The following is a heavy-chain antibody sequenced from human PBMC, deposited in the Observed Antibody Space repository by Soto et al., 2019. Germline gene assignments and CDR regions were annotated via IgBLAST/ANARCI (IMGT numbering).Heavy chain of an antibody. V-gene: IGHV4-39*01. Sequence: SETLSLTCTVSGGSISSSSYYWGWIRQPPGKGLEWIGSIYYSGSTYYNPSLKSRVTISVDTSKNQFSLKLSSVTAADTAVYYYARTNWRFGELHFDYWGQGTLVTVSS. CDR2: IYYSGST. J-gene: IGHJ4*02. D-gene: IGHD3-10*01. CDR3: ARTNWRFGELHFDY. CDR1: GGSISSSSYY.